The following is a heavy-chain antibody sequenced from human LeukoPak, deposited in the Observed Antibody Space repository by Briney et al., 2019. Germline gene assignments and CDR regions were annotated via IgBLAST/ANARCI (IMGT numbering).Heavy chain of an antibody. J-gene: IGHJ5*02. CDR3: SKAGHHDYGDLGNWFDP. D-gene: IGHD4-17*01. V-gene: IGHV3-43*02. Sequence: GGSLRLSCAPSGFTPDDYAMHWVRPAPGKGLEWVSLISGDGGSTYYADSVKGRFTIYRDNSKNSLYLQMDSLRTEVSALYYCSKAGHHDYGDLGNWFDPWGQGTLVTVSS. CDR2: ISGDGGST. CDR1: GFTPDDYA.